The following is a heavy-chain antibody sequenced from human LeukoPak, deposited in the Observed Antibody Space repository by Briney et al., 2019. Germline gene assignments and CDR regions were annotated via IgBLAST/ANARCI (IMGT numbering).Heavy chain of an antibody. J-gene: IGHJ3*02. Sequence: LGESLKISCKGSGYSFTSNWIGWVRQMPGKGLEWMGIIWPGDSDTRYSPSFQGQVTISADKSISTAYLQWSSLKASDTAMYYCARQSTRYIRNAFDIWGQGTMVTVSS. CDR3: ARQSTRYIRNAFDI. V-gene: IGHV5-51*01. D-gene: IGHD3-9*01. CDR1: GYSFTSNW. CDR2: IWPGDSDT.